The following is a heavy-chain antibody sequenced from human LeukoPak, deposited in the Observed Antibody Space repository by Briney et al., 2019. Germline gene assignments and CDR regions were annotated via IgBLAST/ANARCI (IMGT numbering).Heavy chain of an antibody. CDR1: GGSSSGYY. CDR2: INHSGST. J-gene: IGHJ4*02. Sequence: PSETLSLTCAVYGGSSSGYYWSWIRQPPGKGLEWIGEINHSGSTNYNPSLKSRVTISVDTSKNQFSLKLSSVTAADTAVYYCARHAPGPDYYDSSGHFDYWGQGTLVTVSS. D-gene: IGHD3-22*01. V-gene: IGHV4-34*01. CDR3: ARHAPGPDYYDSSGHFDY.